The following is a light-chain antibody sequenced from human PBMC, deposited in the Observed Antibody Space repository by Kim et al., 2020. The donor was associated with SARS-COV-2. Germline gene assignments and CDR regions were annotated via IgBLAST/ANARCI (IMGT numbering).Light chain of an antibody. J-gene: IGKJ1*01. CDR2: GAY. CDR3: QQSSNIRWT. Sequence: DIQMTQSPSSLSASVGDRVTITCRASQSIDTYLNWYQQKPGKAPKLLIYGAYSLHSGVPSRFSASGSGTDFTLTISSLQPDDFATYYCQQSSNIRWTFGQGTKVDIK. V-gene: IGKV1-39*01. CDR1: QSIDTY.